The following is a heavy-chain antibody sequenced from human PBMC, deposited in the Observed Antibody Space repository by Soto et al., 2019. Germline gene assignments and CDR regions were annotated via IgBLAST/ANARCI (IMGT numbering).Heavy chain of an antibody. CDR3: AAVVFYDEGSGYWAAGDDTLDI. CDR1: GFTVSNVW. J-gene: IGHJ3*02. D-gene: IGHD3-22*01. V-gene: IGHV3-15*01. Sequence: EVQLVESGGGLVKPGGSLRLSCAASGFTVSNVWMTWVRQAAGKGLEWVGHIKRKTDCGITEYAAHVRGTFTITRDESKYTEYVQMTSQKTENSAVYDCAAVVFYDEGSGYWAAGDDTLDIWGQGTMVTVSS. CDR2: IKRKTDCGIT.